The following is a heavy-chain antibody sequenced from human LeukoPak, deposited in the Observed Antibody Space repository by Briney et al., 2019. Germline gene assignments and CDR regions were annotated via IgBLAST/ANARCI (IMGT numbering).Heavy chain of an antibody. CDR3: AIILAAAGPPPPFDI. J-gene: IGHJ3*02. D-gene: IGHD6-13*01. V-gene: IGHV3-74*01. CDR2: INSDGSST. Sequence: GGSLRLSCAASGFTFSSYWMHWVRQAPGKGLVWVSRINSDGSSTSYADSVEGRFTISRDNAKNTLYLQMNSLRAEDTAVYYCAIILAAAGPPPPFDIWGQGTMVTVSS. CDR1: GFTFSSYW.